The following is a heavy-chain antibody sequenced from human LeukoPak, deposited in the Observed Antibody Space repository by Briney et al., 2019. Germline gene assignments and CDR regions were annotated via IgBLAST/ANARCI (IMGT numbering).Heavy chain of an antibody. J-gene: IGHJ4*02. V-gene: IGHV3-21*05. CDR3: AKIHCSGGSCHPPSDFDY. CDR1: GFTFSRSS. Sequence: GGSLRLSCAGSGFTFSRSSMHWVRQAPGKGLEWVSYISSSSSDIYYADSVKGRFTISRDNAKNSLYLQMNSLRAEDTAVYYCAKIHCSGGSCHPPSDFDYWGQGTLVTVSS. CDR2: ISSSSSDI. D-gene: IGHD2-15*01.